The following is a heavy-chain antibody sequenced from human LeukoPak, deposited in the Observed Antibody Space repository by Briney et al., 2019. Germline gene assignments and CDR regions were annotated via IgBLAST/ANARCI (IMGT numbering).Heavy chain of an antibody. D-gene: IGHD3-10*01. J-gene: IGHJ6*03. CDR2: INPNSGDT. Sequence: GASVKVSCKASGYTFTGYYMHWVRQAPGQGLEWMGWINPNSGDTNYAQKFQGRVTMTRDTSISTAYMELSRLRSDDTAVYYCARLEEGYGSGRRENYYYYYMDVWGKGRTVTISS. CDR3: ARLEEGYGSGRRENYYYYYMDV. V-gene: IGHV1-2*02. CDR1: GYTFTGYY.